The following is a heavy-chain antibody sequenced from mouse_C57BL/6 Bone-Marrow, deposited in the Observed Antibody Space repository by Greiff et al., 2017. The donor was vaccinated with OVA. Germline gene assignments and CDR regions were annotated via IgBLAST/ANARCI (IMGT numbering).Heavy chain of an antibody. D-gene: IGHD1-1*01. CDR2: ISYDGSN. CDR3: ARVDYYGPYWYFDV. Sequence: EVQLQQSGPGLVKPSQSLSLTCSVTGYSITSGYYWNWIRQFPGNKLEWMGYISYDGSNNYNPSLKNRISITRDTSKNQFFLKLNSVTTEDTATYYCARVDYYGPYWYFDVWGTGTTVTVSS. J-gene: IGHJ1*03. V-gene: IGHV3-6*01. CDR1: GYSITSGYY.